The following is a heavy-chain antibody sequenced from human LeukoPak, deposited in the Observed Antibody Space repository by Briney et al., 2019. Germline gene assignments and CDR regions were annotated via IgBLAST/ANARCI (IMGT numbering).Heavy chain of an antibody. CDR3: ARDSYSSSWYSRGGFDY. D-gene: IGHD6-13*01. CDR1: GFTFSSYW. V-gene: IGHV3-7*03. CDR2: IKQDGSEK. J-gene: IGHJ4*02. Sequence: GGSLRLSCGASGFTFSSYWMHWVRQAPGKGLEWVANIKQDGSEKYYVDSVKGRFTISRDNAKNSLYPQMNSLRAEDTAVYYCARDSYSSSWYSRGGFDYWGQGTLVTVSS.